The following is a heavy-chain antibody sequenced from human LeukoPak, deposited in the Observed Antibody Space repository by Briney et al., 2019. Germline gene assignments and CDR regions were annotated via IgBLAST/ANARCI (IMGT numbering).Heavy chain of an antibody. CDR1: GGSISSYY. CDR2: IYYTGST. D-gene: IGHD3-22*01. V-gene: IGHV4-59*08. Sequence: SETLSLTCTVSGGSISSYYWSWIRQPPGKGLEWIGYIYYTGSTNYNPSLKSRVTISVDTSKNQFSLRLTSVTAADTAVYYCARPSYDGSGAYAFDIWGLGTLVTVPS. CDR3: ARPSYDGSGAYAFDI. J-gene: IGHJ3*02.